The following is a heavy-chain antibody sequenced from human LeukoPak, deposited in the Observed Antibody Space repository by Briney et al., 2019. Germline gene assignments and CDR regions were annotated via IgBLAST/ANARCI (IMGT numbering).Heavy chain of an antibody. D-gene: IGHD3-22*01. V-gene: IGHV4-4*07. CDR1: GGSISSYY. J-gene: IGHJ2*01. CDR2: IYTSGST. Sequence: PSETLSLTCTVSGGSISSYYWSWIRQPAGKGLEWIGRIYTSGSTNYNPSLKSRVTISVDTSKNQFSLKLSSVTAADTAVYYCARVHYYDTTRYFDLWGRGTLVTVSS. CDR3: ARVHYYDTTRYFDL.